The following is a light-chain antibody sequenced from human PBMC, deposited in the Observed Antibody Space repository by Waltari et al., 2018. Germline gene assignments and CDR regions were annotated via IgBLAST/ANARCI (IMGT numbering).Light chain of an antibody. CDR1: QDISNY. CDR3: QETNTFPIT. J-gene: IGKJ5*01. Sequence: DIQMTQSPSSLSASVGDRVTITCQASQDISNYLNWYQQKPGKAPKLLIYDASTLESGVPSRFSGSGSGTDFTLTVRSLQPEDFATYYCQETNTFPITFGQGTRLEIK. V-gene: IGKV1-12*01. CDR2: DAS.